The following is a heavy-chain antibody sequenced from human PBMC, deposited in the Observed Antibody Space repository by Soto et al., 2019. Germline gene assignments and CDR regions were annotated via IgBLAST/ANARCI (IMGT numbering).Heavy chain of an antibody. Sequence: QVQLVQSGAEVKKPGASVKVSCKASGYTFTSYDINWVRQATGQGLEWMGWMNPNSGNTGYAQKFQGRVTMTRNTSISTTYMELSSLRSEDTAVYYCSRGGCYYYGILTGYYCHWYSYYGMDVWGQGTTVTVSS. CDR3: SRGGCYYYGILTGYYCHWYSYYGMDV. V-gene: IGHV1-8*01. CDR2: MNPNSGNT. D-gene: IGHD3-9*01. J-gene: IGHJ6*02. CDR1: GYTFTSYD.